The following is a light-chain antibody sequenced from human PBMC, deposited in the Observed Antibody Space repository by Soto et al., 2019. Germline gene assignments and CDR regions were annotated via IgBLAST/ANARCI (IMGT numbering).Light chain of an antibody. J-gene: IGLJ1*01. CDR3: QSYDSSLSGYV. CDR1: SSNIGAGHD. V-gene: IGLV1-40*01. CDR2: GNN. Sequence: QSVLTQPPSVSGAPGQRVTVSCSGSSSNIGAGHDVHWYQQFPGTAPRLLIYGNNNRPSGVPDRFAGSKSGTSASLAINGLQAEDEADYYCQSYDSSLSGYVFGTATKLTVL.